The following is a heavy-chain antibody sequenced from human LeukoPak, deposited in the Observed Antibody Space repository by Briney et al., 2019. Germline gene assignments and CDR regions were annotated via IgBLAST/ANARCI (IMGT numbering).Heavy chain of an antibody. V-gene: IGHV1-8*03. Sequence: ASVKVSCKASGYTFTGHYMHWVRQAPGQGLEWMGWMNPNSGNTGYAQKFQGRVTITRNTSISTAYMELSRLRSDDTAVYYCARARMVRGVIIVPFDYWGQGTLVTVSS. D-gene: IGHD3-10*01. CDR1: GYTFTGHY. CDR2: MNPNSGNT. CDR3: ARARMVRGVIIVPFDY. J-gene: IGHJ4*02.